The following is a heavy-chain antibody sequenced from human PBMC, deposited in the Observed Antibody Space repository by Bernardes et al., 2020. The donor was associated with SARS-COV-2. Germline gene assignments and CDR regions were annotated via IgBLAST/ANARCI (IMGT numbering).Heavy chain of an antibody. D-gene: IGHD3-22*01. V-gene: IGHV3-11*06. CDR1: GFIFSDYY. J-gene: IGHJ4*02. CDR2: ISSGSIYT. CDR3: ARGGNLRYDNSGYVFDY. Sequence: GGSLRLSCSLSGFIFSDYYMSWIRQAPGKGLEWVSSISSGSIYTNYADSVKGRFTISRDNAKNSLYLQINGLRAEDTAVYYCARGGNLRYDNSGYVFDYWGQGTLVSVSS.